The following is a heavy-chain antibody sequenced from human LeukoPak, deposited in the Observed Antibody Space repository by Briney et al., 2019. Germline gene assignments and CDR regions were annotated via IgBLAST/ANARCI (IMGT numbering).Heavy chain of an antibody. J-gene: IGHJ3*01. CDR2: LWYDGSKE. D-gene: IGHD3-22*01. CDR3: AKSRGYSSAWDHAFDV. V-gene: IGHV3-30*02. CDR1: GFTFDTYG. Sequence: GGSLRLSCATSGFTFDTYGMHWVRQAPGEGLEWVTFLWYDGSKEFYADSVKGRFTVSRDTSKNTLYLQMNSLRIDDTSIYYCAKSRGYSSAWDHAFDVWGQGTMVIVSS.